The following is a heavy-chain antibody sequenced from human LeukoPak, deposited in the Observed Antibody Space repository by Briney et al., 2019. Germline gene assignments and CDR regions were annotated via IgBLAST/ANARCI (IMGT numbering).Heavy chain of an antibody. Sequence: ASVKVSCKVSGYTLTELSMHWVRQAPGKGLEWMGGFDPEDGETIYAQKFQGRVTMTRDTSISTAYMELSRLRSDDTAVYYCARDSLTMIVGRQKRGLDYWGQGTLVTVSS. D-gene: IGHD3-22*01. CDR1: GYTLTELS. CDR3: ARDSLTMIVGRQKRGLDY. V-gene: IGHV1-24*01. CDR2: FDPEDGET. J-gene: IGHJ4*02.